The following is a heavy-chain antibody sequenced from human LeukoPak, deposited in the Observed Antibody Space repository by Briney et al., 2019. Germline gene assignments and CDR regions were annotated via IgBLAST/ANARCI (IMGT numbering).Heavy chain of an antibody. CDR1: VYTFTVYY. D-gene: IGHD3-3*01. Sequence: ASVKVSCKASVYTFTVYYMNWVRQAPGQGLEWMGWINPNSGGTNYAQKFQGRVTMTRDTSISTAYMELSRLRSDDTAVYYCARDWRSVTIFADYYYYYMDVWGKGTTVTVSS. CDR2: INPNSGGT. J-gene: IGHJ6*03. CDR3: ARDWRSVTIFADYYYYYMDV. V-gene: IGHV1-2*02.